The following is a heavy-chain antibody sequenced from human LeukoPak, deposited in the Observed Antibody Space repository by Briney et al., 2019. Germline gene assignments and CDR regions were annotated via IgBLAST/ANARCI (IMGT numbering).Heavy chain of an antibody. CDR2: VYYSGST. CDR1: GGSISSSNDY. Sequence: SETLSLTCTVSGGSISSSNDYWGWIRQPPGKGLEWVGTVYYSGSTYYDPSLKSRVTISVDTSKNQFSLKLSSVTAADTAVYYCARMPPVGGSYVYWGQGTLVTVSS. CDR3: ARMPPVGGSYVY. V-gene: IGHV4-39*07. J-gene: IGHJ4*02. D-gene: IGHD1-26*01.